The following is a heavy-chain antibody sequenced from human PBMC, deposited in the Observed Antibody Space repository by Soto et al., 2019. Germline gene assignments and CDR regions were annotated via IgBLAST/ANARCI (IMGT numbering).Heavy chain of an antibody. Sequence: KPSATLSLTCSVSGDSVNYFYWSWIRKSPGRGLEWIGYIYYTGGTNYSPSLESRISLSIDTSNNQLSLHLSSVTAANTAVYYCARHWRFGHAPEYWGQGILVTVSS. J-gene: IGHJ4*02. CDR2: IYYTGGT. D-gene: IGHD3-10*01. CDR3: ARHWRFGHAPEY. V-gene: IGHV4-59*08. CDR1: GDSVNYFY.